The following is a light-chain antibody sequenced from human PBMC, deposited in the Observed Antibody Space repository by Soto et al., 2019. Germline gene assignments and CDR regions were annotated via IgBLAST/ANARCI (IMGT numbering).Light chain of an antibody. CDR3: SSYAGYYTLL. J-gene: IGLJ2*01. Sequence: QSALTQPRSVSGSPGQSVTISCTGTTSDIGAYNYVSWYQQHPGKAPKLIIYGVSKRPSGVPERFSGSKSDSTASLTISGLQDEDEADYYCSSYAGYYTLLFGGGTQLTVL. CDR2: GVS. CDR1: TSDIGAYNY. V-gene: IGLV2-11*01.